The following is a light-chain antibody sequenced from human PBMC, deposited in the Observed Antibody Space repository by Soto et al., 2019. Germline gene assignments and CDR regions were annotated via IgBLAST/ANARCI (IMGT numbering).Light chain of an antibody. J-gene: IGKJ4*01. CDR2: VAS. CDR3: QQRSNWPLT. CDR1: QSVSSY. Sequence: EIVLTQSPATLALSPGERATLSCRASQSVSSYLAWFQQKPGQAPRLLIYVASNRATGIQARFRGSGSGTDFTLTISSLDPEAFALYYCQQRSNWPLTFGGGTKVEIK. V-gene: IGKV3-11*01.